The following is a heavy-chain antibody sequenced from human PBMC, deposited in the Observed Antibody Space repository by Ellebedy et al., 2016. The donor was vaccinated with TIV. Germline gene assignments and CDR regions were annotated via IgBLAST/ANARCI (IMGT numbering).Heavy chain of an antibody. CDR2: IRQEGDEI. V-gene: IGHV3-7*01. CDR3: ARRASYGDYAVQVNPWFDP. CDR1: GFNFRSYW. Sequence: PGGFLRLSCAASGFNFRSYWMTWVRQAPGKGLEWVAKIRQEGDEIYYVESVKGRFTISRDNAKNSLFLQMNSLGVEDTAVYYCARRASYGDYAVQVNPWFDPWGQGTLVTVSS. D-gene: IGHD4-17*01. J-gene: IGHJ5*02.